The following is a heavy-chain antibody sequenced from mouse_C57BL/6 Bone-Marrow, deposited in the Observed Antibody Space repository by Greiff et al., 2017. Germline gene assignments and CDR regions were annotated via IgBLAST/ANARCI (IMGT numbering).Heavy chain of an antibody. V-gene: IGHV1-5*01. CDR1: GYTFTSYW. D-gene: IGHD2-10*02. J-gene: IGHJ4*01. Sequence: VPLQQSGTVLARPGASVKISFKTSGYTFTSYWMPWVKQRPGQGLEWIGAISPGHSDTSYHQNFKGKAKLTAITSASTSYMELSSLTKEDSAVYYCTRGGYDYAMDYGGQGTSVTVSS. CDR2: ISPGHSDT. CDR3: TRGGYDYAMDY.